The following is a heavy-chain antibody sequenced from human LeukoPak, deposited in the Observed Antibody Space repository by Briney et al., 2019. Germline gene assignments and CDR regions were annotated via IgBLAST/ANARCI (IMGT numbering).Heavy chain of an antibody. Sequence: GGSLRLSCAASGFTFSSYGMQWVRQAPGKGPEGVAVISYDGSNRYYADSVKGRFTISRDNSKNTLYLQLNSLRPEDTGVYYCAQDEWDYWGQGTLVTVSS. J-gene: IGHJ4*02. V-gene: IGHV3-30*18. CDR3: AQDEWDY. CDR2: ISYDGSNR. D-gene: IGHD3-3*01. CDR1: GFTFSSYG.